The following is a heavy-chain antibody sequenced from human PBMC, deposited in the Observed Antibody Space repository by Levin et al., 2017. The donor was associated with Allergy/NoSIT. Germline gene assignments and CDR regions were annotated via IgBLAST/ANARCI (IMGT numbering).Heavy chain of an antibody. D-gene: IGHD2-15*01. CDR3: ARDLEEYCSGGSCYPAAFDI. CDR2: ISAYNGNT. Sequence: GESLKISCKASGYTFTSYGISWVRQAPGQGLEWMGWISAYNGNTNYAQKLQGRVTMTTDTSTSTAYMELRSLRSDDTAVYYCARDLEEYCSGGSCYPAAFDIWGQGTMVTVSS. J-gene: IGHJ3*02. CDR1: GYTFTSYG. V-gene: IGHV1-18*01.